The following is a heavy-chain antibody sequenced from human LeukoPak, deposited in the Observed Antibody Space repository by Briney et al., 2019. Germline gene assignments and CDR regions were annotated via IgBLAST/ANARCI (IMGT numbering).Heavy chain of an antibody. CDR2: ISAYNGNT. CDR3: AKVIRASISVIVVVKASFDY. CDR1: GYTFTSYG. V-gene: IGHV1-18*01. D-gene: IGHD3-22*01. Sequence: GASVKVSCKASGYTFTSYGISWVRQAPGQGLEWMGWISAYNGNTNYAQKLQGRVTMTTDTSTSTAYMELRSLRSDDTAVYYCAKVIRASISVIVVVKASFDYWGQGSLVTVSS. J-gene: IGHJ4*02.